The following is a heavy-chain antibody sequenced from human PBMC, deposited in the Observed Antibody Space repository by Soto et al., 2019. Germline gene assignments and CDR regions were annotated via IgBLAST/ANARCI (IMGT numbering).Heavy chain of an antibody. J-gene: IGHJ5*02. CDR3: ARGRGRYSSGWSWFDP. CDR2: IFQSGST. CDR1: GGTIRSPDW. D-gene: IGHD6-19*01. Sequence: SETLSLTCGFSGGTIRSPDWWTWVRQPPGKGLEWIGEIFQSGSTNYTPSLESRVTISVDKSKNQFSLTLTSVTAADTAVYFCARGRGRYSSGWSWFDPWGQGILVTVSS. V-gene: IGHV4-4*02.